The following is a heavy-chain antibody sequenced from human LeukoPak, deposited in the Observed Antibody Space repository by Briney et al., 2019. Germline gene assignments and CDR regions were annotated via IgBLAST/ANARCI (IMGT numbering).Heavy chain of an antibody. CDR2: ISSSSSTM. V-gene: IGHV3-48*01. J-gene: IGHJ4*02. CDR1: GFTFSSYS. D-gene: IGHD6-13*01. CDR3: AKAQDPIAAAGTSPFDY. Sequence: PGGSLRLSCAASGFTFSSYSMNWVRQAPGKGLEWVSYISSSSSTMYYADSVKGRFTISRDNAKNSLYLQMNSLRAEDTAVYYCAKAQDPIAAAGTSPFDYWGQGTLVTVSS.